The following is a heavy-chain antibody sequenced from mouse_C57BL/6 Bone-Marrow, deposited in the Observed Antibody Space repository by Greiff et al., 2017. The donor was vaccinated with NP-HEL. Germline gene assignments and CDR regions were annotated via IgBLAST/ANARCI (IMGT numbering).Heavy chain of an antibody. Sequence: EVKLMESGEGLVKPGGSLKLSCAASGFTFSSYAMSWVRQTPEKRLEWVAYISSGGDYIYYADPVKGRFPISRANARNTLYLQMSSLKSEDTAMYYCTRDPGIYYDYDDDPWFAYWGQGTLVTVSA. CDR1: GFTFSSYA. CDR3: TRDPGIYYDYDDDPWFAY. J-gene: IGHJ3*01. D-gene: IGHD2-4*01. V-gene: IGHV5-9-1*02. CDR2: ISSGGDYI.